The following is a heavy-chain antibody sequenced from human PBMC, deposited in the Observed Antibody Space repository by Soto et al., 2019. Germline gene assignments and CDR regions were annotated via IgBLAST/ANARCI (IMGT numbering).Heavy chain of an antibody. V-gene: IGHV1-18*04. CDR1: GYTFTSYG. CDR3: ARKKDSNYLVYYYYYGMDV. Sequence: QVQLVQSGAEVKKPGASVKVSCKASGYTFTSYGISWVRQAPGQGLEWMGWISAYNGNTNYAQKLQGRDTMTTDASTSTAYTELRSLRSDDTAVYYCARKKDSNYLVYYYYYGMDVWGQGTTVTVSS. CDR2: ISAYNGNT. J-gene: IGHJ6*02. D-gene: IGHD4-4*01.